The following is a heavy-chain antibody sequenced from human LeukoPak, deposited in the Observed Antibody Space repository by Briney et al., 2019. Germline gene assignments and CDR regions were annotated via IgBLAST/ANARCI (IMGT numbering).Heavy chain of an antibody. J-gene: IGHJ4*02. CDR3: ARGPRGYFDY. CDR2: INYSGST. CDR1: GGSMRSSNFY. D-gene: IGHD5-12*01. Sequence: SETLSLTCTVSGGSMRSSNFYWGWIRQPPGKGLEWIGNINYSGSTYYNPSLKSRVTISVDTSKNQFSLKLSSVTAADTAVYYCARGPRGYFDYWGQGTLVTVSS. V-gene: IGHV4-39*07.